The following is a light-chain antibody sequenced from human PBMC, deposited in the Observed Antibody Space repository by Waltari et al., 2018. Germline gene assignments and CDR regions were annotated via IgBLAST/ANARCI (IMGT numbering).Light chain of an antibody. CDR1: TSDVGGYNS. CDR2: VVN. V-gene: IGLV2-11*01. CDR3: CSYAGVHTFWL. J-gene: IGLJ3*02. Sequence: QPALTQPPPVSGSPEQSVTISCTGSTSDVGGYNSVSWYQQHPGKAPKLIIFVVNQLPSWVPDRFSGSKSGNTASLTISGLRPEDEADYHCCSYAGVHTFWLFGGGTKLTVL.